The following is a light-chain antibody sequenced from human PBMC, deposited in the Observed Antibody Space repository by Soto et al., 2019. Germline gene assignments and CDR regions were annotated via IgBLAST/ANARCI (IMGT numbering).Light chain of an antibody. CDR1: QSISSY. J-gene: IGKJ1*01. CDR2: AAS. Sequence: SPSSLSASVGDRVTITCRASQSISSYLNWYQQKPGKAPKFLIFAASSLQSWVPDRFSGSGSGTDFTLTISRLEPEDFAVYYCQQYGSSLWTFGQGTKVDIK. V-gene: IGKV1-39*01. CDR3: QQYGSSLWT.